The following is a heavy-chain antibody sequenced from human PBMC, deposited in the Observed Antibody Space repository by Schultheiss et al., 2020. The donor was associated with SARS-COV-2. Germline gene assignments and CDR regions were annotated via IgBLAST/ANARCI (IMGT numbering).Heavy chain of an antibody. CDR2: ISSSGSTI. Sequence: GGSLRLSCAASGFTFSSYEMNWVRQAPGKGLEWVSYISSSGSTIYYADSVKGRFTISRDNSRNTLYLQMNSLRLEDTAVYYCATRIAARLDYWGQGTLVTVSS. CDR3: ATRIAARLDY. J-gene: IGHJ4*02. CDR1: GFTFSSYE. V-gene: IGHV3-48*03. D-gene: IGHD6-6*01.